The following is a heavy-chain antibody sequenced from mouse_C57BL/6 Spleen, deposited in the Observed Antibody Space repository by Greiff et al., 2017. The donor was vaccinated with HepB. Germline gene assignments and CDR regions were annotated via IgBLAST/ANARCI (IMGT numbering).Heavy chain of an antibody. CDR2: INPYNGGT. CDR3: ARGGDGYYFDY. V-gene: IGHV1-19*01. J-gene: IGHJ2*01. Sequence: EVQLQQSGPVLVKPGASVKMSCKASGYTFTDYYMNWVKQSHGKSLEWIGVINPYNGGTSYNQKFKGKATLTVDKSSSTAYMELNSLTSEDSAVYYCARGGDGYYFDYWGHSTTLTVSS. D-gene: IGHD2-3*01. CDR1: GYTFTDYY.